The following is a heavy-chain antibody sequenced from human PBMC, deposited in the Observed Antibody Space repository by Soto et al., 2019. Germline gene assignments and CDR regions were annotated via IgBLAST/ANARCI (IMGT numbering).Heavy chain of an antibody. CDR3: ARGRGYSGSYGGFDY. D-gene: IGHD1-26*01. V-gene: IGHV4-34*01. Sequence: SETLSLTCAVYGGSFSGYYWSWIRQPAGKGLEWIGEINHSGSTNYNPSLKSRVTISVDTSKNQFSLKLSSVTAADTAVYYCARGRGYSGSYGGFDYWGQGTLVTVSS. CDR1: GGSFSGYY. CDR2: INHSGST. J-gene: IGHJ4*02.